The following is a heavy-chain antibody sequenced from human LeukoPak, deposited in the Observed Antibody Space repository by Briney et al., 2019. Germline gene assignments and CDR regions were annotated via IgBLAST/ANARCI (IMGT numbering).Heavy chain of an antibody. CDR2: INLNSGDT. J-gene: IGHJ5*02. D-gene: IGHD3-9*01. CDR1: GYTFTDYY. Sequence: ASVTVSCKASGYTFTDYYIHWVRQAPGQRLEWMGWINLNSGDTYYAQNFQDRVTMTGDTSISTAYLELSSLRSDDTAVFYCARSYFDVLTNYYMWLAPWGQGTLVTVSS. CDR3: ARSYFDVLTNYYMWLAP. V-gene: IGHV1-2*02.